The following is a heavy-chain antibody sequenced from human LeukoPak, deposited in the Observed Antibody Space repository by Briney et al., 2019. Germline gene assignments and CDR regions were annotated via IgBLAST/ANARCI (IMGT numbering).Heavy chain of an antibody. Sequence: PGGSLRLSCAASGFTFDDYAMHWVRQAPGKGLEWVSGISWNSGSIGYADSVKGRFTISRDNAKNSLYLQMNSLRAEDTALYYCAKGDKPAAVFLSYFDYWGQGTLVTVSS. V-gene: IGHV3-9*01. CDR2: ISWNSGSI. D-gene: IGHD2-2*01. CDR1: GFTFDDYA. CDR3: AKGDKPAAVFLSYFDY. J-gene: IGHJ4*02.